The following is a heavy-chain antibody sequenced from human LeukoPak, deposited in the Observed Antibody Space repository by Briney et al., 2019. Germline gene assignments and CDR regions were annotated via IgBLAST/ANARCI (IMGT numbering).Heavy chain of an antibody. CDR2: ISTSGSTI. D-gene: IGHD5-12*01. Sequence: GGSLRLSCAASGFTFSDYYMSWIRQAPGKGLEWVSYISTSGSTIYYADSVKGRFTISRDNAKNSLYLQMNSLRAEDTAVYYCARDSYSGYDDYDYYGMDVWGQGTTVTVS. CDR1: GFTFSDYY. J-gene: IGHJ6*02. V-gene: IGHV3-11*01. CDR3: ARDSYSGYDDYDYYGMDV.